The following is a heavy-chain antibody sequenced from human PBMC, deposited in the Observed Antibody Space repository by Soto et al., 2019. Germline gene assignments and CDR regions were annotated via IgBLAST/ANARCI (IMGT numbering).Heavy chain of an antibody. CDR1: GYTFTSYG. V-gene: IGHV1-18*01. CDR3: GRNPAYNGPFQH. Sequence: ASVKVSCKASGYTFTSYGISWVRQAPGQGLEWMGWISAYNGNTNYAQKLQGRVTMTTDTSTSTAYMELRSLRSDDTAAYYCGRNPAYNGPFQHWGQATLVTVSS. J-gene: IGHJ1*01. CDR2: ISAYNGNT. D-gene: IGHD3-10*01.